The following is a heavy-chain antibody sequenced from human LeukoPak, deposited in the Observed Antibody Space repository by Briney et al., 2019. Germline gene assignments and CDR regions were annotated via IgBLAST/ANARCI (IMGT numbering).Heavy chain of an antibody. D-gene: IGHD3-22*01. CDR2: IYYSGST. Sequence: SETLSLTCTVSGGSISSSSYYWGWIRQPPGKGLEWIGSIYYSGSTYYNPSLKSRVTISVDTSKNQFSLKLSSVTAADTAVYYCALGNGHYYDSSGSYYDAFDIWGQGTMVTVSS. CDR3: ALGNGHYYDSSGSYYDAFDI. V-gene: IGHV4-39*01. J-gene: IGHJ3*02. CDR1: GGSISSSSYY.